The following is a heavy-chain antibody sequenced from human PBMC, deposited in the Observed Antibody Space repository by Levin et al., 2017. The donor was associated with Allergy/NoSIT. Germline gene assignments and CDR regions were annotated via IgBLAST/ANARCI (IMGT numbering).Heavy chain of an antibody. CDR2: IKSKTDGGTT. CDR1: GFTFSNAW. D-gene: IGHD6-13*01. J-gene: IGHJ3*02. CDR3: TTPASGSSWYLGAFDI. V-gene: IGHV3-15*01. Sequence: GGSLRLSCAASGFTFSNAWMSWVRQAPGKGLEWVGRIKSKTDGGTTDYAAPVKGRFTISRDDSKNTLYLQMNSLKTEDTAVYYCTTPASGSSWYLGAFDIWGQGTMVTVSS.